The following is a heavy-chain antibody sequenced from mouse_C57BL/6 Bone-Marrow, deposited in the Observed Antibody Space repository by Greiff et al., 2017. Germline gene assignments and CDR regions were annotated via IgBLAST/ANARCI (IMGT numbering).Heavy chain of an antibody. CDR3: AGYDYDGFAY. Sequence: VMLVESGPGLVAPSQSLSITCTVSGFSLTSYGVDWVRQSPGKGLEWLGVIWGVGSTNYNSALKSRLSISKDNSKSQVFLKMNSLQTDDTAMYYCAGYDYDGFAYWGQGTLVTVSA. V-gene: IGHV2-6*01. CDR1: GFSLTSYG. J-gene: IGHJ3*01. CDR2: IWGVGST. D-gene: IGHD2-4*01.